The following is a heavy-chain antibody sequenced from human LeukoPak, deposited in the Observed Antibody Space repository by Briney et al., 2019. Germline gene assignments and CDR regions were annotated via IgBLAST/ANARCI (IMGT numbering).Heavy chain of an antibody. CDR1: GYTFTDYY. J-gene: IGHJ5*02. CDR2: INPSSGGT. CDR3: ARGYICSGGTCYSRLWFDP. V-gene: IGHV1-2*02. Sequence: ASVKVSCKASGYTFTDYYMHWVRQAPGQGLEWMGWINPSSGGTNYAQKFQGRVTMTRDTSISTAYMQLSRLRSDDTAVYYCARGYICSGGTCYSRLWFDPWGQGTLVSVSS. D-gene: IGHD2-15*01.